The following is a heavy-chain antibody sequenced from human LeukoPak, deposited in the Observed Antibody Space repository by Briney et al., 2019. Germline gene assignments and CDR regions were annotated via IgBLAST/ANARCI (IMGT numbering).Heavy chain of an antibody. D-gene: IGHD3-3*01. CDR3: ARDQWSGYYRLIDY. CDR2: ISSSSSYI. V-gene: IGHV3-21*01. J-gene: IGHJ4*02. Sequence: GGSLRLSCAASGFTFSSYSMNWVRQVPGKGLEWVSSISSSSSYIYYADSVKGRFTISRDNAKNSLYLQMNSLRAEDTAVYYCARDQWSGYYRLIDYWGQGTLVTVSP. CDR1: GFTFSSYS.